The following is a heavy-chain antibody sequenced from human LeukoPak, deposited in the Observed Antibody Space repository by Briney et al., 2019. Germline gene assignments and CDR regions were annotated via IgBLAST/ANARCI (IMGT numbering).Heavy chain of an antibody. D-gene: IGHD6-19*01. CDR3: ARVDVAVAGTFSY. Sequence: GGSLRLSCAAFGFTFSSYWMHWVRQAPGKGLVWVSRINSDGSSTSYADSVKGRFTISRDNAKNTLYLQMNSLRAEDTAVYYCARVDVAVAGTFSYWGQGTLVTVSS. J-gene: IGHJ4*02. V-gene: IGHV3-74*01. CDR2: INSDGSST. CDR1: GFTFSSYW.